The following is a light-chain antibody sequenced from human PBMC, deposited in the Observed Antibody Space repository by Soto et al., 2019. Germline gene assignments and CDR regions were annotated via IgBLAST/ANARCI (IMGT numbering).Light chain of an antibody. J-gene: IGKJ1*01. Sequence: DIQMTQSPSSLSASIGDRVTISCRASQGISNDLAWYQQKPGKVPYLLIYAASTSHSGVPSRFRGSGPGTDFTLTISSLQPEDVATYYCQNYNSAPRTFGQGTKVDIK. CDR3: QNYNSAPRT. CDR2: AAS. CDR1: QGISND. V-gene: IGKV1-27*01.